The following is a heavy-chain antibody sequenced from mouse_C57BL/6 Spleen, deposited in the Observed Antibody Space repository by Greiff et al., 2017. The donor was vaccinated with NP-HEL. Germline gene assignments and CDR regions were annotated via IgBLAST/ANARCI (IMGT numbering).Heavy chain of an antibody. D-gene: IGHD1-1*01. Sequence: VQLQQPGAELVRPGASVKLSCTASGFNIKDDYMHWVKQRPEQGLEWIGWIDPENGDTEYASKFQGKATITADTSSNTAYLQLSSLTSEDTAVYYCTTGGGLLLRSYWYFDVWGTGTTVTVSS. CDR3: TTGGGLLLRSYWYFDV. CDR2: IDPENGDT. J-gene: IGHJ1*03. V-gene: IGHV14-4*01. CDR1: GFNIKDDY.